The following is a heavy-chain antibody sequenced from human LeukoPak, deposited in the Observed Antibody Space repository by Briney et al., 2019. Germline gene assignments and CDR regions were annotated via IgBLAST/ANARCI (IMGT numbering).Heavy chain of an antibody. D-gene: IGHD3-22*01. Sequence: GGSLRLSCAASGFTFSSYGMHWVRQAPGKGLEWVAVISHDGSNKYYADSVKGRFTISRDNSKNTLYLQMNSLRAEDTAVYYCAKGPYYYDSSGYLDYWGQGTLVTVSS. J-gene: IGHJ4*02. CDR3: AKGPYYYDSSGYLDY. CDR1: GFTFSSYG. V-gene: IGHV3-30*18. CDR2: ISHDGSNK.